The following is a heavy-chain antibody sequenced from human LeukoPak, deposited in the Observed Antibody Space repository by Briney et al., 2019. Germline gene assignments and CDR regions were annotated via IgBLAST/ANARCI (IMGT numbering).Heavy chain of an antibody. CDR2: ISYDGSNK. Sequence: GGSLRLSCAASGFTFSSYSMHWVRHAPGKGLEWVAVISYDGSNKYYADSVKGRFTISRDNSKNTLYLQMNSLRAEDTAVYYCARDRPYYDILTGIYYYDGMDVWGQGTTVTVSS. J-gene: IGHJ6*02. D-gene: IGHD3-9*01. CDR3: ARDRPYYDILTGIYYYDGMDV. V-gene: IGHV3-30-3*01. CDR1: GFTFSSYS.